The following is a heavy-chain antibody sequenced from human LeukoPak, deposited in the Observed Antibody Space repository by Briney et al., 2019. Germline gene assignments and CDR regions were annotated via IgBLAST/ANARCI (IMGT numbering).Heavy chain of an antibody. CDR2: ISSSGSTI. D-gene: IGHD3-22*01. CDR1: GFTFSSYE. V-gene: IGHV3-48*03. J-gene: IGHJ4*02. CDR3: ARLKLSGGYYHYSDFLDY. Sequence: PGGSLRLSRAASGFTFSSYEMNWVRRAPGKGLEWVSYISSSGSTIYYADSVKGRFTISRDNAKNSLYLQMNSLRAEDTAVYYCARLKLSGGYYHYSDFLDYWGQGTLVTVSS.